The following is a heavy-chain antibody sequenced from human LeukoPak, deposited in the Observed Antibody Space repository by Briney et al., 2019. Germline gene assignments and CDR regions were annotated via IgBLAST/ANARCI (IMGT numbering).Heavy chain of an antibody. CDR3: ARGRGGLWIPRCFFGY. CDR1: GGSFSGYY. Sequence: SETLSLTCAVYGGSFSGYYWSWIREPPGKGLEWIWEINHSGSTNYNPSLKSRVTISVDTSKNQFSLKLSSVTAADTAVYYCARGRGGLWIPRCFFGYWGQGTLVTVSS. V-gene: IGHV4-34*01. CDR2: INHSGST. J-gene: IGHJ4*02. D-gene: IGHD2/OR15-2a*01.